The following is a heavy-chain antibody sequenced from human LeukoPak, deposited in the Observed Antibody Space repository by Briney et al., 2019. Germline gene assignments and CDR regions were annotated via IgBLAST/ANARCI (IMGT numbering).Heavy chain of an antibody. CDR1: GFTFSSYS. CDR3: ARDPGKSYYYDSSAIDY. J-gene: IGHJ4*02. V-gene: IGHV3-21*01. CDR2: ISSSSSYI. D-gene: IGHD3-22*01. Sequence: GGSLRLSCAASGFTFSSYSMNWVRQAPGKGLEWVSSISSSSSYIYYADSVKGRFTISRDNAKNSLYLQMNSPRAEDTAVYYCARDPGKSYYYDSSAIDYWGQGTLVTVSS.